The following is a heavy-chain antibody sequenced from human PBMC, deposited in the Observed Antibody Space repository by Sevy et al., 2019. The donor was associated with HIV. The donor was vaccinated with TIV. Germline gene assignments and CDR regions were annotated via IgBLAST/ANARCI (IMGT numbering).Heavy chain of an antibody. D-gene: IGHD6-13*01. V-gene: IGHV3-21*01. J-gene: IGHJ4*02. CDR2: ISSSSSYI. Sequence: GGSLRLSCAASGFTFSSYSMNWVRQAPGKGLESVSSISSSSSYIYYADSVKGRFTISRDNAKNSLYLQMNSLRAEDTAVYYCARDGSFSSSGTDFDYWGQGTLVTVSS. CDR3: ARDGSFSSSGTDFDY. CDR1: GFTFSSYS.